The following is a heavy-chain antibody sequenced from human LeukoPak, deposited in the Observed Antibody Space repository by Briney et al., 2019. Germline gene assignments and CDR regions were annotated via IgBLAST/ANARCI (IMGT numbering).Heavy chain of an antibody. J-gene: IGHJ4*02. CDR1: GFTFSSYS. V-gene: IGHV3-74*01. CDR3: ARGRLGYYFDN. Sequence: PGGSLRVSCAASGFTFSSYSMNWVRQAPGKGLVWVPRMNSDGTGTTYVDSVRGRFTISRDNARNTLYLQMDSLRAEDTAVYYCARGRLGYYFDNWGQGTLVTVSS. D-gene: IGHD7-27*01. CDR2: MNSDGTGT.